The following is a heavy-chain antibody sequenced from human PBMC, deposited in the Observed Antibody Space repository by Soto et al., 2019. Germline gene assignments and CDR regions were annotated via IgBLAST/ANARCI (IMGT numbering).Heavy chain of an antibody. CDR2: IYYSGST. J-gene: IGHJ4*02. CDR3: ASPNPSYGDYVPGGYFDY. V-gene: IGHV4-39*01. D-gene: IGHD4-17*01. CDR1: GGSISSSSYY. Sequence: PSETLSLTCTVSGGSISSSSYYWGWIRQPPGKGLEWIGSIYYSGSTYYNPSLKSRVTISVDTSKNQFSLKLSSVTAADTAVYYCASPNPSYGDYVPGGYFDYWGQGTLVTVSS.